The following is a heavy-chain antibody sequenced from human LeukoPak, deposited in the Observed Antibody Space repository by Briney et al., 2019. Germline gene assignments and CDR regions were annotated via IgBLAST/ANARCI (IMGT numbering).Heavy chain of an antibody. J-gene: IGHJ4*02. Sequence: SQTLSLTCAISGDSVCSNSAAWNWLTQSPSRGLEWLGRTYYRSKWYNDYAVSVKSRITINTETSKNQFSLQLKSVTPEDTAVYYCARDNSSSWYVDYWGQGTLVTVSS. CDR2: TYYRSKWYN. V-gene: IGHV6-1*01. CDR3: ARDNSSSWYVDY. CDR1: GDSVCSNSAA. D-gene: IGHD6-13*01.